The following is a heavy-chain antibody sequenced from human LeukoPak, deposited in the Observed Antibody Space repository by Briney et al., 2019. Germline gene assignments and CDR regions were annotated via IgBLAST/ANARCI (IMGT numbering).Heavy chain of an antibody. J-gene: IGHJ6*02. D-gene: IGHD3-16*01. CDR2: IKSKADGGTT. Sequence: GGSLRLSCAVSGFTFTNAWMNWVRQAPGQGLEWVGRIKSKADGGTTDYASPVNGRFTISRDDSKNTLFLQMDSLRVDDTAVYYCTTDLAVRIVNWGTSHYGMVVWGQGTTVIVSS. CDR3: TTDLAVRIVNWGTSHYGMVV. V-gene: IGHV3-15*07. CDR1: GFTFTNAW.